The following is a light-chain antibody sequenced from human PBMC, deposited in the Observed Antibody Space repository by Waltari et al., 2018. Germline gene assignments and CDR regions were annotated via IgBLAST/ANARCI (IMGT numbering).Light chain of an antibody. Sequence: QSALTQPRSVSGSPGQSVTISCTGTRRDVGASDYVPWYQQRPGKAPKLIIYDVTARPSGVPDRFSGSKSDNKASLTISGLQADDEADYYCCSYAGRYTNYVFGSGTKVTVL. V-gene: IGLV2-11*01. CDR2: DVT. J-gene: IGLJ1*01. CDR3: CSYAGRYTNYV. CDR1: RRDVGASDY.